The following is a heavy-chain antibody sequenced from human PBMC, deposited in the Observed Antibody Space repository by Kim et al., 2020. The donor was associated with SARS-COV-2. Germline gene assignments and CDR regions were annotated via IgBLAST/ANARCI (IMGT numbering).Heavy chain of an antibody. CDR2: IYYSGST. J-gene: IGHJ5*02. V-gene: IGHV4-30-4*01. Sequence: SETLSLTCTVSGGSISSGDYYWSWIRQPPGKGLEWIGYIYYSGSTYYNPSLKSRVTISVDTSKNQFSLKLSSVTAADTAVYYCARDRYDFWSGYYTKDNWFDPWGQGTLVTVSS. CDR1: GGSISSGDYY. D-gene: IGHD3-3*01. CDR3: ARDRYDFWSGYYTKDNWFDP.